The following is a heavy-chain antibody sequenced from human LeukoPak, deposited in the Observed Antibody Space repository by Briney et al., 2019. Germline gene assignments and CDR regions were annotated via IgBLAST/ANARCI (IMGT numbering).Heavy chain of an antibody. CDR2: ISSSGATI. V-gene: IGHV3-48*03. J-gene: IGHJ3*02. CDR1: GFTFSSYE. CDR3: ARPTAVGAAPRAFDI. Sequence: PGGSLRLSCAASGFTFSSYEMNWVRQAPGKGLEWVSYISSSGATIYYADSVKGRFTISRDNAKSSLYLQMKSLRAEDTAVYYCARPTAVGAAPRAFDIWGQGTMVTVSS. D-gene: IGHD2-15*01.